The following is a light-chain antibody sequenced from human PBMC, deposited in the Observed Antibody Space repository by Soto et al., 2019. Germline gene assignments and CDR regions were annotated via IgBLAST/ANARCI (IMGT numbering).Light chain of an antibody. CDR2: DAS. CDR1: QSVGYF. CDR3: QQRSNWPPSLS. Sequence: EIVLTQSPATLSLSPGERATLSCRASQSVGYFLAWYQQKPGQAPRLLIYDASNRATGVPARFTGSGSGIDFTLTISSLEPEDFAVYYCQQRSNWPPSLSFGGGTRVEI. V-gene: IGKV3-11*01. J-gene: IGKJ4*01.